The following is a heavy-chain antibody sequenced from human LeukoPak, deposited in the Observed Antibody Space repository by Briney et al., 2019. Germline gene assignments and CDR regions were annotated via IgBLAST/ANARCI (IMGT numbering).Heavy chain of an antibody. V-gene: IGHV1-69*05. CDR1: GGTFSSYA. J-gene: IGHJ3*02. CDR2: IIPIFGTA. CDR3: ARGRRRYCSSTSCYWDAFDI. D-gene: IGHD2-2*01. Sequence: SVKVSCKASGGTFSSYAISWVRQAPGQGLEWMGGIIPIFGTANYAQKFQGRVTITTDESTSTAYMELSSLRSEDTAVYYCARGRRRYCSSTSCYWDAFDIWGQGTMVTVSS.